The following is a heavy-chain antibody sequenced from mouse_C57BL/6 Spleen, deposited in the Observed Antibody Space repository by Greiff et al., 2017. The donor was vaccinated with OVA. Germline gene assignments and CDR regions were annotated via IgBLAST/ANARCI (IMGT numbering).Heavy chain of an antibody. CDR1: GYTFTSYW. CDR2: IYPGSGST. J-gene: IGHJ4*01. D-gene: IGHD1-1*01. Sequence: QVQLQQPGAELVKPGASVKMSCKASGYTFTSYWITWVKQRPGQGLEWIGDIYPGSGSTNYNEKFKSKATLTVDTSSGTAYMQLSSLTSEDSAVYYCARPFYYYGSSSYAMDYWGQGTSVTVSS. CDR3: ARPFYYYGSSSYAMDY. V-gene: IGHV1-55*01.